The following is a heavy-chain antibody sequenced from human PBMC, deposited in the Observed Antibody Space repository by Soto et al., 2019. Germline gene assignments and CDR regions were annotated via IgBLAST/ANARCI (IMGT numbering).Heavy chain of an antibody. V-gene: IGHV4-31*03. CDR3: ARATDHYSLGSYPYYYGVDV. Sequence: PSETLSLTCTVSGGSISSGGYYWSWIRQHPGKGLEWIGYISYSGSTYYNPSLKSRVTILVDTSKNQLSLRLSSVTAADTAVYYCARATDHYSLGSYPYYYGVDVWGQGTTDTVSS. D-gene: IGHD3-10*01. J-gene: IGHJ6*02. CDR1: GGSISSGGYY. CDR2: ISYSGST.